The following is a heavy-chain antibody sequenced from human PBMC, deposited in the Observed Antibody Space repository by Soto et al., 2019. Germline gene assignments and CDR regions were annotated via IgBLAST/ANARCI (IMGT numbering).Heavy chain of an antibody. J-gene: IGHJ3*02. CDR2: IYSGGRT. Sequence: GGSLRLSCAASGFTVSSNYMSWVRQAPGKGLEWVSVIYSGGRTYYADSVKGRFTISRHNSKNTLYLQMNSLRAEDTAVYYCASSSKNDYGDYDAFDIWGQGTMVTVSS. V-gene: IGHV3-66*01. CDR1: GFTVSSNY. D-gene: IGHD4-17*01. CDR3: ASSSKNDYGDYDAFDI.